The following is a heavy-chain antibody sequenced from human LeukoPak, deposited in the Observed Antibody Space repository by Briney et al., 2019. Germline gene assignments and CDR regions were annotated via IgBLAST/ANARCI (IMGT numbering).Heavy chain of an antibody. V-gene: IGHV3-7*01. CDR2: IKQDGSEK. D-gene: IGHD2-2*01. Sequence: PGGSLRLSCAASGFTFSSYWMSWVRQAPGKGPEWVANIKQDGSEKYYVDSVKGRFTISRDNAKNSLYLQMNSLRAEDTAVYYCARGGPATLYYFDYWGQGTLVTVSS. J-gene: IGHJ4*02. CDR1: GFTFSSYW. CDR3: ARGGPATLYYFDY.